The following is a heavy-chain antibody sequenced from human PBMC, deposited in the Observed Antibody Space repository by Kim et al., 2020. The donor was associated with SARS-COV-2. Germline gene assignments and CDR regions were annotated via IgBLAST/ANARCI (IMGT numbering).Heavy chain of an antibody. D-gene: IGHD2-15*01. CDR3: ARRYCSGGSCYFDY. Sequence: SVKVSCKASGGTFSSYAISWVRQAPGQGLEWMGRIIPILGIANYAQKFQGRVTITADKSTSTAYMELSSLRSEDTAVYYCARRYCSGGSCYFDYWGQGTLVTVSS. CDR2: IIPILGIA. J-gene: IGHJ4*02. CDR1: GGTFSSYA. V-gene: IGHV1-69*04.